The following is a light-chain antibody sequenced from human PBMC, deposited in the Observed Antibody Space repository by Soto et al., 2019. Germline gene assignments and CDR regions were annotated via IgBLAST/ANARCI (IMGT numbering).Light chain of an antibody. CDR3: QQRYNWPWT. CDR1: QSVSSY. V-gene: IGKV3-11*01. Sequence: EIVLTQSPATLSLSPGERATLSCRASQSVSSYLAWYQQRPGQAPSLLISDASNRAIGVPARFSGSGSGTDFTLIISSLEPGDCAVYYCQQRYNWPWTFGQGTKVEIK. J-gene: IGKJ1*01. CDR2: DAS.